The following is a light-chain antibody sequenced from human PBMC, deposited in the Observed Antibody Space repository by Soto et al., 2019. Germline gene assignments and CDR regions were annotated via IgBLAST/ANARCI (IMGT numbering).Light chain of an antibody. Sequence: QSALTQPASVSGSPGQSITISCTGTSSDVGGFTYVSWYQHHPGKAPKLMIYEVSNRPSGVSYRFSGSKSGNTASLTISGLQAEDEADYYCNSYTTSSTVVFGGGTQLTVL. V-gene: IGLV2-14*01. CDR3: NSYTTSSTVV. CDR2: EVS. CDR1: SSDVGGFTY. J-gene: IGLJ2*01.